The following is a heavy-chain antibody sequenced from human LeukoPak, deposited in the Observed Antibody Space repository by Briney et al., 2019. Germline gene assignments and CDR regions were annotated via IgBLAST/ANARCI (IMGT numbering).Heavy chain of an antibody. CDR2: IYYIGST. V-gene: IGHV4-59*01. Sequence: PSETLSLTCAVSGGSISSYYWSWIRQPPGKGLEWIGYIYYIGSTNYNPSLKSRVTISVDTSKNQFSLKLSSVTAADTAVYYCARSINTYGHSYFDYWGQGTLVTVSS. D-gene: IGHD4-17*01. CDR1: GGSISSYY. CDR3: ARSINTYGHSYFDY. J-gene: IGHJ4*02.